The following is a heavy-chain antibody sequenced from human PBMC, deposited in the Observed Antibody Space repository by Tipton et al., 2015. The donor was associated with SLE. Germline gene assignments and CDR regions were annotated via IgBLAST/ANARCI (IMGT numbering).Heavy chain of an antibody. Sequence: TLSLTCPVSGGSISSYYWSWIRQPPGKGLEWSGYIYSSGSTNYNPTLKSRVTISVDTSKNQFSLKLNSVTAADTAVYYCARRGRIAVAGHVFGTWGQGTMVTVSS. CDR1: GGSISSYY. CDR2: IYSSGST. V-gene: IGHV4-4*08. J-gene: IGHJ3*02. D-gene: IGHD6-19*01. CDR3: ARRGRIAVAGHVFGT.